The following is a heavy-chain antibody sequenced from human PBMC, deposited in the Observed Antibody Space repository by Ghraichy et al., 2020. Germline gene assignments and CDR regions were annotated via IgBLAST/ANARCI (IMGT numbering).Heavy chain of an antibody. J-gene: IGHJ4*02. CDR1: GGSFSGYY. CDR2: INHSGST. V-gene: IGHV4-34*01. D-gene: IGHD5-24*01. Sequence: SETLSLTCAVYGGSFSGYYWSWIRQPPGKGLEWIGEINHSGSTNYNPSLKSRVTISVDTSKNQFSLKLSSVTAADTAVYYCARGGGKRRDGYNIITRPNYFDYWGQGTLVTVSS. CDR3: ARGGGKRRDGYNIITRPNYFDY.